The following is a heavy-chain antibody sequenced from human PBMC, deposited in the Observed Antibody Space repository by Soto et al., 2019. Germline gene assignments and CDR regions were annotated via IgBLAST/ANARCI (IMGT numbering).Heavy chain of an antibody. V-gene: IGHV4-30-4*01. Sequence: SETQSLTSTVSDGSISSGDYYWIWKKQPPGKGLEWIGYIYYSGSTYYNPSLKSRVSISVDTSKNQFSLKLSSVTAADTAVYYCASHDYAHYGMDVWGQGTTVTVSS. CDR2: IYYSGST. D-gene: IGHD3-16*01. CDR3: ASHDYAHYGMDV. J-gene: IGHJ6*02. CDR1: DGSISSGDYY.